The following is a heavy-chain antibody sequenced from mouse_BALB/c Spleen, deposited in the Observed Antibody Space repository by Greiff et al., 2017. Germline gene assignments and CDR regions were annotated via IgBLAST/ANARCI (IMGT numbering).Heavy chain of an antibody. CDR2: IWAGGST. J-gene: IGHJ4*01. D-gene: IGHD2-1*01. CDR1: GFSLTSYG. V-gene: IGHV2-9*02. CDR3: ARDYGKCAMDY. Sequence: VKLMESGPGLVAPSQSLSITCTVSGFSLTSYGVHWVRQPPGKGLEWLGVIWAGGSTNYNSALMSRLSISKDNSKSQVFLKMNSLQTDDTAMYYCARDYGKCAMDYWGQGTSVTVSS.